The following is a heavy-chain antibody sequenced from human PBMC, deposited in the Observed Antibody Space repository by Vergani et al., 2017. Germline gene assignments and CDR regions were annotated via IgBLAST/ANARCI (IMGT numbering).Heavy chain of an antibody. CDR1: GFTFSSYS. Sequence: EVQLVESGGGLVKPGGSLRLSCAASGFTFSSYSMNWVRQAPGKGLEWVSSISSSSSYIYYADSVKGRFTISRDNAKNSLYLQMNSLRAEDTAVYYCARVGGGGSYAFAFDIWGQGTMVTXSS. D-gene: IGHD1-26*01. CDR2: ISSSSSYI. V-gene: IGHV3-21*01. J-gene: IGHJ3*02. CDR3: ARVGGGGSYAFAFDI.